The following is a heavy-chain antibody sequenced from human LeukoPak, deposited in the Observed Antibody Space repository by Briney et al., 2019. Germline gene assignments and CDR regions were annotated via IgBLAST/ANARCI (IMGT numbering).Heavy chain of an antibody. D-gene: IGHD1-26*01. CDR3: ARGGSGSYYGSLDY. J-gene: IGHJ4*02. Sequence: GGSLRLSCAASGFTFSSYSMNWVRQAPGKGLEWVSYITFSSSIIYYADSVKGRFTISRDNAKNSLYLQMNSLRAEDTAVYYCARGGSGSYYGSLDYWGQGTLVTVSS. CDR1: GFTFSSYS. CDR2: ITFSSSII. V-gene: IGHV3-48*04.